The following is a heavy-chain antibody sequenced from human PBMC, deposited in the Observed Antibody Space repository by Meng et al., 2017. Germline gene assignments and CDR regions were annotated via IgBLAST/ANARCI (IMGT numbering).Heavy chain of an antibody. Sequence: VQLVVGGGGLVQPGGSLGLSCAASGFTFNNYWMHWVRQVPGKGLVWVSRISGDGSITNYADSVKGRFTISRDNAKNTLYLQMNSLRPEDTAVYYCLDEAPRSDYWGQGSLVTVSS. CDR3: LDEAPRSDY. CDR2: ISGDGSIT. D-gene: IGHD1-1*01. V-gene: IGHV3-74*01. J-gene: IGHJ4*02. CDR1: GFTFNNYW.